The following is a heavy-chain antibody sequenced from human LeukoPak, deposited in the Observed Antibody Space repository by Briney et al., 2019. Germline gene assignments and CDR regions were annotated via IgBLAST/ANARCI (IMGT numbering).Heavy chain of an antibody. CDR3: ARAKVPYGDYYGFDP. J-gene: IGHJ5*02. V-gene: IGHV3-74*01. D-gene: IGHD4-17*01. CDR1: GFTFSSYW. CDR2: INSDGRRT. Sequence: GGSLRLSCAASGFTFSSYWMYWVRQAPGKGLVWVSRINSDGRRTSYADSVKGRFAISRDNAKNTLYLQMNSLRAEDTAVYYCARAKVPYGDYYGFDPWGQGTLVTVSS.